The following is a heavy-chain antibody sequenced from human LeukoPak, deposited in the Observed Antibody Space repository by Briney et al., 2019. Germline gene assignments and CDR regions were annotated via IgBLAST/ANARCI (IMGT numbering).Heavy chain of an antibody. CDR1: GYTFTVNG. CDR2: ISANSGDT. Sequence: ASVKVSCKASGYTFTVNGISWMRQAPGQGLEWLGWISANSGDTNYAEQFQGRLTLATDTSTSTAYMELRSLRDDDTAVYYCARDRWYAYDYWGQGTLVTVSS. CDR3: ARDRWYAYDY. D-gene: IGHD6-13*01. J-gene: IGHJ4*02. V-gene: IGHV1-18*01.